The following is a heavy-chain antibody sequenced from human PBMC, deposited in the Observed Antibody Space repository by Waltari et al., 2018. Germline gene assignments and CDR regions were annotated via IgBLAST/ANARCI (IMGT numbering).Heavy chain of an antibody. V-gene: IGHV3-9*01. D-gene: IGHD6-19*01. CDR3: AKPQWLSPDAFDI. CDR2: ISWNSGRG. CDR1: GFTFDDYA. Sequence: EVQLVESGGGLVQPGRSLRLSCAASGFTFDDYAMHWVRQAPGKGLGWVSGISWNSGRGVYADSVKGRFTISRDNAKNSLHLQMNSLRAEDTALYYCAKPQWLSPDAFDIWGQGTMVTVSS. J-gene: IGHJ3*02.